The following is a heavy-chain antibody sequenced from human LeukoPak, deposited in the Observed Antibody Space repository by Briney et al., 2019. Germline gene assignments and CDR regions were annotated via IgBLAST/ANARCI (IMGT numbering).Heavy chain of an antibody. V-gene: IGHV4-34*01. CDR1: GGSFSGYY. CDR2: INHSGST. Sequence: SETLSLTCAVYGGSFSGYYWSWIRQPPGKGLEWIGEINHSGSTNYNPSLKSRVTISVDTSKNQFSLKLSSVTAADTAVYYCARRGRGGMATRNFDYWGQGTLVTVSS. J-gene: IGHJ4*02. D-gene: IGHD5-24*01. CDR3: ARRGRGGMATRNFDY.